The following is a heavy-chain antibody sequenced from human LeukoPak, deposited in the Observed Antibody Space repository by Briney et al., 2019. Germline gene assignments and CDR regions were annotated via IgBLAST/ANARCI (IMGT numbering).Heavy chain of an antibody. J-gene: IGHJ4*02. D-gene: IGHD6-6*01. CDR2: IYYSGST. CDR1: GGSISSSSYY. Sequence: SETLSLTCTVSGGSISSSSYYWGWIRQPPGKGLEWIGSIYYSGSTYYNPSLKSRVTISVDTSKNQFSLKLSSVTAADTAVYYCATIPDEYSSSHFGYWGQGTLVTVSS. CDR3: ATIPDEYSSSHFGY. V-gene: IGHV4-39*07.